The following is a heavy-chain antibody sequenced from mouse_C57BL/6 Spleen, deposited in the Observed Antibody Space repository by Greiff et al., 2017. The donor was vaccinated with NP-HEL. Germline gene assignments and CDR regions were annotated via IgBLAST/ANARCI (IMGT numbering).Heavy chain of an antibody. J-gene: IGHJ4*01. CDR3: ARGFITTVVAYYYAMDY. V-gene: IGHV1-72*01. Sequence: VQLQQPGAELVKPGASVKLSCKASGYTFTSYWMHWVKQRPERGLEWIGRIDPNSGGTKYNEKFKSKATLTVDKPSSTAYMQLSSLTSEDSAVYYCARGFITTVVAYYYAMDYWGQGTSVTVSS. CDR2: IDPNSGGT. CDR1: GYTFTSYW. D-gene: IGHD1-1*01.